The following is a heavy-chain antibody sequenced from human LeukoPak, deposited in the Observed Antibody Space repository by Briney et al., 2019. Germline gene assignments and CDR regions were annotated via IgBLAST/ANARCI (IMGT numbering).Heavy chain of an antibody. CDR2: IYYSGST. J-gene: IGHJ4*02. D-gene: IGHD2-21*02. V-gene: IGHV4-59*08. Sequence: SETLSLTCTVSGGSISSYYWSWIRQPPGKGLEWIGYIYYSGSTNYNPSLKSRVTISVDTSKNQFSLKLSSVTAADTAVYYCARAVVTAIRQPYYFDYWGQGTLVTVSS. CDR1: GGSISSYY. CDR3: ARAVVTAIRQPYYFDY.